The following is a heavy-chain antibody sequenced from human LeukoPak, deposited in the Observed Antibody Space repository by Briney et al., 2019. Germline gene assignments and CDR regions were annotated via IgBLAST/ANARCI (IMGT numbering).Heavy chain of an antibody. CDR1: GFTFSSYA. D-gene: IGHD2-2*01. V-gene: IGHV3-23*01. CDR2: ISGSGGST. J-gene: IGHJ4*02. CDR3: PQGDWRTLFIVVVPAAAPGEADY. Sequence: GGSLRLSCAASGFTFSSYAMSWVRQAPGKGLEWVSAISGSGGSTYYADSVKGRFTISRDNSKNTLYLQMNSLRAQHTAVYYCPQGDWRTLFIVVVPAAAPGEADYWGQGTLVTVSS.